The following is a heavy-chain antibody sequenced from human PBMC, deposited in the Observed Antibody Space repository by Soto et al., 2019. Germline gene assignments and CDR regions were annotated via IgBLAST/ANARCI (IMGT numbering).Heavy chain of an antibody. J-gene: IGHJ6*02. V-gene: IGHV3-30*18. CDR1: GFTFSSYA. CDR3: AKDLVAVAGTYYYYYGMDV. CDR2: ISYDGSNK. Sequence: GGSLRLSCAASGFTFSSYAMNWVRQAPGRGLEWVAVISYDGSNKYYADSVKGRFTISRDNSKNTLYLQMNSLRAEDTAVYYCAKDLVAVAGTYYYYYGMDVWGQGTTVTVSS. D-gene: IGHD6-19*01.